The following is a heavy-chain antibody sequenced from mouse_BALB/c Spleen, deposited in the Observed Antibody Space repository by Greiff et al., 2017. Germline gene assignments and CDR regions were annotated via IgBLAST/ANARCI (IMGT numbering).Heavy chain of an antibody. J-gene: IGHJ1*01. CDR3: ARLGYYGSSYLPYWYFDV. V-gene: IGHV1-14*01. Sequence: VQLQKSGPELVKPGASVKMSCKASGYTFTSYVMHWVKQKPGQGLEWIGYINPYNDGTKYNEKFKGKATLTSDKSSSTAYMELSSLTSEDSAVYYCARLGYYGSSYLPYWYFDVWGAGTTVTVSS. CDR1: GYTFTSYV. CDR2: INPYNDGT. D-gene: IGHD1-1*01.